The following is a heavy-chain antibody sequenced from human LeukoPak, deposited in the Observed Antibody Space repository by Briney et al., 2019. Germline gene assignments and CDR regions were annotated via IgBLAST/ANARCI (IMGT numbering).Heavy chain of an antibody. CDR3: AKAPRYYYDSSGYPYYFDY. Sequence: GGSLRLSCGPSVFPFNSYAKSGVRQAPGEGREGVSALSGRGGSTYYADSVKGRFTISRDNSKNTLYPQMNSLRAEDTAVYYCAKAPRYYYDSSGYPYYFDYWGQGTLVTVSS. CDR2: LSGRGGST. V-gene: IGHV3-23*01. J-gene: IGHJ4*02. D-gene: IGHD3-22*01. CDR1: VFPFNSYA.